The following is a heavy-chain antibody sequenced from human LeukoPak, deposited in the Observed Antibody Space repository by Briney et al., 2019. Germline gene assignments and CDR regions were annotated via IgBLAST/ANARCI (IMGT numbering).Heavy chain of an antibody. CDR1: GFTFSNYW. Sequence: GGSLRLPCAASGFTFSNYWMTWVRQAPGKGLEWVANIKQDGSQKYYVDSVKGRFTISRDNAKISSYLQMNSLRAEDTAVYYCARIGYSSSSLDYWGQGTLVTVSS. D-gene: IGHD6-6*01. CDR2: IKQDGSQK. J-gene: IGHJ4*02. CDR3: ARIGYSSSSLDY. V-gene: IGHV3-7*01.